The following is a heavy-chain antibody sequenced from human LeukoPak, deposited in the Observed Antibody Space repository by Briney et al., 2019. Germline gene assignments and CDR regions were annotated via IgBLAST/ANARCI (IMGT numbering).Heavy chain of an antibody. CDR3: ATARNFRFEY. Sequence: GGSLRLSCATSGLTFRTTWMHWVSQAPGKGLMWVSRMNGEGTTIDYADSVKGRFTVSRDYAKNTLFPQMNNLRTEDTALYFCATARNFRFEYWGQGSLVIVSA. V-gene: IGHV3-74*01. CDR2: MNGEGTTI. CDR1: GLTFRTTW. D-gene: IGHD1-7*01. J-gene: IGHJ4*02.